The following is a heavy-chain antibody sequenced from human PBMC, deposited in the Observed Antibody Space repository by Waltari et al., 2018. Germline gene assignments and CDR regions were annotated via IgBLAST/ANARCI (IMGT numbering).Heavy chain of an antibody. CDR3: TNGGY. CDR2: IYNGGSGT. CDR1: GFTFSTYS. J-gene: IGHJ4*02. Sequence: EVQLVESGGDLVQPGGSLRLSCAAAGFTFSTYSMSWVRQSPRKGLEWVSSIYNGGSGTYYADSVKGRFTISRDNSRNTLYLQMNSLSVEDTAVYYCTNGGYWGQGTLVTVSS. V-gene: IGHV3-23*03. D-gene: IGHD3-16*01.